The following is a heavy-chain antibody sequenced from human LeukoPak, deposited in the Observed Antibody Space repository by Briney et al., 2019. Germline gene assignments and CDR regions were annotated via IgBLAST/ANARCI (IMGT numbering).Heavy chain of an antibody. V-gene: IGHV5-51*01. CDR2: IYPGDSDT. J-gene: IGHJ6*03. CDR1: GYSFASYW. Sequence: GESLKISCKGSGYSFASYWIGWVRQMPGKGLEWMGIIYPGDSDTRYSPSFQGQVTISADKSISTAYLQWSSMKTSDTAMYYCARLHYYDRSGYYYYYYYYMDVWGKGTTVTVSS. CDR3: ARLHYYDRSGYYYYYYYYMDV. D-gene: IGHD3-22*01.